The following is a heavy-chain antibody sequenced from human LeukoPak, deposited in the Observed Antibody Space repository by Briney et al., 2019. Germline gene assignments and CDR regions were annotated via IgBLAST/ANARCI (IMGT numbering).Heavy chain of an antibody. CDR2: ISYDGSNK. CDR3: AKDASADYYSSGWYCWFDP. V-gene: IGHV3-30*04. CDR1: GFTFSSYA. J-gene: IGHJ5*02. Sequence: GGSLRLSCAASGFTFSSYAMHWVRQAPGKGLEWVAVISYDGSNKYYADSVKGRFTISRDNSKNTLYLQMNSLRAEDTAVYYCAKDASADYYSSGWYCWFDPWGQGTLVTVSS. D-gene: IGHD6-19*01.